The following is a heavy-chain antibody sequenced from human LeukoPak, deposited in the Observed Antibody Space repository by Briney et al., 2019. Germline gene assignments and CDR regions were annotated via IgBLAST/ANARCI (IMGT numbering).Heavy chain of an antibody. V-gene: IGHV3-9*01. J-gene: IGHJ4*02. D-gene: IGHD3-10*01. Sequence: GGSLRLSCAASGFTFDDYAMHWPRQAPGKGLEGCSGISWNRGSIVYAYSVKGRFTISRDNAKDSLYLQMNSLRAEDTALYYCPKDMSYGSGSYYNAVDYWGQGPLVTVSS. CDR3: PKDMSYGSGSYYNAVDY. CDR2: ISWNRGSI. CDR1: GFTFDDYA.